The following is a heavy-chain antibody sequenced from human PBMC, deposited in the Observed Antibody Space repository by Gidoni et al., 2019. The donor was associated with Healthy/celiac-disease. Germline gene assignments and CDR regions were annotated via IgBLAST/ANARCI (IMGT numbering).Heavy chain of an antibody. D-gene: IGHD6-19*01. V-gene: IGHV2-70*01. CDR3: ARIWTRRYSSGWYGDAFDI. CDR2: IDWDDDK. CDR1: GFSLSTSGMC. J-gene: IGHJ3*02. Sequence: QVTLRESGPALVKPTQTLTLTCTFSGFSLSTSGMCVSWIRQPPGKALEWLALIDWDDDKYYSTSLKTRLTISKDTSKNQVVLTMTNMDPVDTATYYCARIWTRRYSSGWYGDAFDIWGQGTMVTVSS.